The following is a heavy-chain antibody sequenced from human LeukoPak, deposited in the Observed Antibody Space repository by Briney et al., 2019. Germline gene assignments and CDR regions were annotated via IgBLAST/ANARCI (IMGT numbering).Heavy chain of an antibody. D-gene: IGHD3-9*01. V-gene: IGHV4-39*07. CDR1: GFTFSSYG. J-gene: IGHJ3*02. CDR2: IYYSGST. Sequence: GSLRLSCAASGFTFSSYGMTWIRQPPGKGLEWIGSIYYSGSTYYNPSLKSRVTISVDTSKNQFSLKLSSVTAADTAVYYCARVDPRRYDILTGYYDAFDIWGQGTMVTVSS. CDR3: ARVDPRRYDILTGYYDAFDI.